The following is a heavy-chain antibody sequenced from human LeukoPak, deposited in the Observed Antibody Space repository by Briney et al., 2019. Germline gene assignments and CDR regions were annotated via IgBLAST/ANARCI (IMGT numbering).Heavy chain of an antibody. CDR1: GGSISSYY. V-gene: IGHV4-59*01. D-gene: IGHD3-10*01. J-gene: IGHJ1*01. Sequence: SETLSLTCTVSGGSISSYYWSWIRQPPGKGLEWIGYIYYSGSTNYNPSLKSRVTISVDTSKNQFSLKLSSVTAADTAVYYCARHQYYYGSGSYYPGYFQHWGQGTLVTVSS. CDR2: IYYSGST. CDR3: ARHQYYYGSGSYYPGYFQH.